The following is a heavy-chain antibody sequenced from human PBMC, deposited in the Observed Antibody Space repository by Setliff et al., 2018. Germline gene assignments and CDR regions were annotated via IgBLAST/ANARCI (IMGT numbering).Heavy chain of an antibody. D-gene: IGHD3-16*01. J-gene: IGHJ4*02. CDR1: GFTFSNYW. CDR3: ARDGGEY. V-gene: IGHV3-7*01. CDR2: IKQDGSEK. Sequence: PGGSLRLSCAASGFTFSNYWMSWVRQAPGKGLEWVANIKQDGSEKYYVDSAKGRFIISRDNAKNSLYLQMNSLRAEDTAVYYCARDGGEYWGQGTLVTVSS.